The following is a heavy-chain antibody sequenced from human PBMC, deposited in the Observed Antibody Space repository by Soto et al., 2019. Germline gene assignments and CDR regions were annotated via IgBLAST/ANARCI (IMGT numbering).Heavy chain of an antibody. CDR3: AGQNYYDSSGYYENWYFDL. V-gene: IGHV3-53*02. D-gene: IGHD3-22*01. CDR1: GFTVSSNY. J-gene: IGHJ2*01. Sequence: EVQLVETGGGLIQPGGSLRLSCAASGFTVSSNYMSWVRQAPGKGLEWVSVIYSGGSTYYADSVKGRFTISRDNSKNTLYLQMNSLRAEYTAVYYCAGQNYYDSSGYYENWYFDLWGRGTLVTVSS. CDR2: IYSGGST.